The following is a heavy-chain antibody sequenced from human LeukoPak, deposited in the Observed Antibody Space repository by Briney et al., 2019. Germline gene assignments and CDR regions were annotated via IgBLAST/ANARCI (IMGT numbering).Heavy chain of an antibody. V-gene: IGHV4-39*07. J-gene: IGHJ5*02. CDR2: IYYSGST. CDR3: AGTSITIFGDSFDP. CDR1: GGSNNSYY. Sequence: SETLSLSCTVSGGSNNSYYWSWIRQPPGKGLEWIGSIYYSGSTYYNPSLKSRVTISVDTSKNQFSLKLSSVTAADTAVYYCAGTSITIFGDSFDPWGQGTLVTVSS. D-gene: IGHD3-3*01.